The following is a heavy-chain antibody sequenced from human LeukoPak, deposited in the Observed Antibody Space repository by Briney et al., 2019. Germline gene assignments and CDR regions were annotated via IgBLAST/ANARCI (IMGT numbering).Heavy chain of an antibody. Sequence: PSETLSLTCIASGGSISSGGHYWSWIRQHPGKGLEWMGYIHYSGSVYYNPSFESRITISVDTSKNHFSMKLSSVTAADTAVYYCARVVYRIWSVDYWGQGTLVTVSS. J-gene: IGHJ4*02. CDR1: GGSISSGGHY. D-gene: IGHD3-10*01. CDR3: ARVVYRIWSVDY. V-gene: IGHV4-31*03. CDR2: IHYSGSV.